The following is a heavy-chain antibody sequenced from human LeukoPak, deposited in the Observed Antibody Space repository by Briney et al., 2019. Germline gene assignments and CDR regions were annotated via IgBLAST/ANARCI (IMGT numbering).Heavy chain of an antibody. Sequence: ASVKVSCKASGYTFTSYAMHWVRQAPGQRLEWMGWINAGNGNTKYSQEFQGRVTITRDTSASTAYMELSSLRSEDMAVYYCARDGDHSSSSLSWFDPWGQGTLVTVSS. V-gene: IGHV1-3*03. CDR1: GYTFTSYA. CDR3: ARDGDHSSSSLSWFDP. D-gene: IGHD6-6*01. CDR2: INAGNGNT. J-gene: IGHJ5*02.